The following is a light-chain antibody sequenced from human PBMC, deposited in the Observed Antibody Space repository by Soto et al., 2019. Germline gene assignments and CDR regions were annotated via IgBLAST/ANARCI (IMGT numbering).Light chain of an antibody. J-gene: IGLJ1*01. CDR2: SSN. CDR1: TSNIGSNG. V-gene: IGLV1-44*01. CDR3: AAWDDRLNGYV. Sequence: QSVLTQPPSASGXPGQRVTISCSGSTSNIGSNGVNWYRQLPGTAPKLLIYSSNERPSGVPDRFSGSKSGTSASLAISGLQSEDEADYYCAAWDDRLNGYVFGTGTKVTVL.